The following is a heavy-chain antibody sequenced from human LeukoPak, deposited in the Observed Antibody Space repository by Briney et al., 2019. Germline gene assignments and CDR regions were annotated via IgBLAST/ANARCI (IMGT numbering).Heavy chain of an antibody. V-gene: IGHV1-69*04. D-gene: IGHD4-17*01. CDR1: GGTFSSYA. CDR3: ARDPAYYGDYDGGY. CDR2: IIPILGIA. J-gene: IGHJ4*02. Sequence: EASVKVSCKASGGTFSSYAISWVRQAPGQGLEWMGRIIPILGIANYAQKFQGRVTITADKSTSTAYMELSSLRSEDTAVYYCARDPAYYGDYDGGYWGQGTLVTVSS.